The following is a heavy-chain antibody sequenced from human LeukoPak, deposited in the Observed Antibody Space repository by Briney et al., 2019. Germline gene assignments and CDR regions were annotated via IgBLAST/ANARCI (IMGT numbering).Heavy chain of an antibody. Sequence: PSQTLCLTCTVSGGSISSGGYYWSWIRPHPGRGLEWIGYIHYSGSTYYNPSLKSRLIISVDTSKNQFSLKLSSVTAADTAVYYCARIPVAGTFDYWGQGTLVTVSS. CDR1: GGSISSGGYY. CDR2: IHYSGST. CDR3: ARIPVAGTFDY. V-gene: IGHV4-31*03. J-gene: IGHJ4*02. D-gene: IGHD6-19*01.